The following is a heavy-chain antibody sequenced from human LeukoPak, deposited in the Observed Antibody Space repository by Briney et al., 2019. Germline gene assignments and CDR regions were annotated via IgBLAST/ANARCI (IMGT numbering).Heavy chain of an antibody. D-gene: IGHD6-13*01. CDR3: AREKPSSSWYSDFDY. CDR2: IYYSGST. V-gene: IGHV4-59*01. Sequence: SETLSLTCTVSGVSISSYYWSWIRQPPGKGLEWIGYIYYSGSTNYNPSLKSRVTISVDTSKNQFSLKLSSVTAADTAVYYCAREKPSSSWYSDFDYWGQGTLVTVSS. J-gene: IGHJ4*02. CDR1: GVSISSYY.